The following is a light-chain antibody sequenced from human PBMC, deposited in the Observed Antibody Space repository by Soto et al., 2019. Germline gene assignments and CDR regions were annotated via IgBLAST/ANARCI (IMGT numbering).Light chain of an antibody. CDR3: QQYGRPPWT. J-gene: IGKJ1*01. Sequence: EIVLTQSPGTLSLSPGERATLSCRASQSVSGRNLAWYQQKPGQAPRLVIFGASTRVPGIPDRFTGRGSGTDFTITISRLEPEEFAVYYCQQYGRPPWTFGQGTKVEIK. CDR2: GAS. V-gene: IGKV3-20*01. CDR1: QSVSGRN.